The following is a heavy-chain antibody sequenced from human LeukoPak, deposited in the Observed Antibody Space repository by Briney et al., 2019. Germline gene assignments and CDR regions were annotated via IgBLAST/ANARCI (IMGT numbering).Heavy chain of an antibody. V-gene: IGHV4-39*01. D-gene: IGHD2-15*01. J-gene: IGHJ5*02. Sequence: PSETLSLTCTVSGGSISSSSYYWGWIRQPPGKGLEWIGSIYYSGSTYYNPSLKSRVTISVDTSKNQFSLKLSSVTAADTAVYYCARHTPTQAASWWFDPWGQGTLVTVSS. CDR3: ARHTPTQAASWWFDP. CDR1: GGSISSSSYY. CDR2: IYYSGST.